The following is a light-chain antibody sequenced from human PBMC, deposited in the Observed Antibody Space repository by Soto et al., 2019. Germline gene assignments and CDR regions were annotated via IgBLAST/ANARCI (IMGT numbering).Light chain of an antibody. CDR2: DAS. CDR1: QSITIW. Sequence: DIQMTQSPSTLSASVGDRVTITCRASQSITIWLAWYQQKPGKAPKLLIFDASSSESGFPSRLSGSRFGTDFTPNISTLKNDQFTSDACNHYHSYCWTFGQQNQVEI. J-gene: IGKJ1*01. CDR3: NHYHSYCWT. V-gene: IGKV1-5*01.